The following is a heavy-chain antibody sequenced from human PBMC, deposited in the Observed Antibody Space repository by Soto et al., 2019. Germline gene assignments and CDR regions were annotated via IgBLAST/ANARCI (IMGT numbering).Heavy chain of an antibody. V-gene: IGHV4-59*01. J-gene: IGHJ5*02. Sequence: QVQLQESGPGLVKPSETLSLTCTVSGGSLSPYYWSWVRQPPGKGLEWIGFIWFTGTTTYNPSLRRRVTLSVDTSKNTLSLALNSVTAADTAVYYCARESSGDHNHNWFDPGGQGTLVTVSA. D-gene: IGHD1-20*01. CDR3: ARESSGDHNHNWFDP. CDR2: IWFTGTT. CDR1: GGSLSPYY.